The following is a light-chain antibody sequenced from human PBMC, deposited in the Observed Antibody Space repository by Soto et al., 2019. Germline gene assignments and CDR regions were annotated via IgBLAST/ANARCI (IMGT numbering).Light chain of an antibody. CDR2: EVS. V-gene: IGLV2-14*01. CDR1: SSDVGGYNY. CDR3: SSYTSSSIDDV. J-gene: IGLJ1*01. Sequence: QSALTQPASVSRSPGQSITISCTGTSSDVGGYNYVSWYQQHPGKAPKLMIYEVSNRPSGVSNRFSGSKSGNTASLTISGLQAEDEADYYCSSYTSSSIDDVFGTGTKVTVL.